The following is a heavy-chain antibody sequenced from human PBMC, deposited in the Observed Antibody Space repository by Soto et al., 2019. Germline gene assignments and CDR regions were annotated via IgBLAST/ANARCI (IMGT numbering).Heavy chain of an antibody. Sequence: QVQLQESGPGLVKPSQTLSLTCTVSGGSISSDGYYWSWIRQHPGKGLEWIGYIYYSGSTYYNPSLKSRVTISVYTSKNHLSLKLSSVTVADTAVYYCARDLRGYGTVDYWGQGTLVTVSS. D-gene: IGHD5-18*01. CDR1: GGSISSDGYY. V-gene: IGHV4-31*03. J-gene: IGHJ4*02. CDR2: IYYSGST. CDR3: ARDLRGYGTVDY.